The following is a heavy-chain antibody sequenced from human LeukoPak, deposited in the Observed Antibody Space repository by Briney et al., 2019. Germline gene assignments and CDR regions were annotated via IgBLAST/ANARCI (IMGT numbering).Heavy chain of an antibody. D-gene: IGHD3-10*01. CDR3: ARDLDYYGSGSFFNI. Sequence: SQTLSLTCTVSGGSISSGDYYWSWIRQPPGKGLEWIGYIYYSGSTYYKPSLKSRVTISVDTSKNQLSLKLSSVTAADTAVYYCARDLDYYGSGSFFNIWGQGTMVTVSS. J-gene: IGHJ3*02. CDR1: GGSISSGDYY. CDR2: IYYSGST. V-gene: IGHV4-30-4*01.